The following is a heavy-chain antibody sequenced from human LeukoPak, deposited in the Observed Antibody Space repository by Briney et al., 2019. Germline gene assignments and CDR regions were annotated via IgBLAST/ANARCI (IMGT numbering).Heavy chain of an antibody. J-gene: IGHJ3*02. D-gene: IGHD6-13*01. CDR2: INAGNGNT. V-gene: IGHV1-3*01. Sequence: ASVKVSCKASGYTFTSYAMHWVRQAPGQRLEWMGWINAGNGNTKYSQKFQGRVTITRDTSASTAYMELSRLRSDDTAVYYCARGAPRIAAADDDAFDIWGQGTMVTVSS. CDR3: ARGAPRIAAADDDAFDI. CDR1: GYTFTSYA.